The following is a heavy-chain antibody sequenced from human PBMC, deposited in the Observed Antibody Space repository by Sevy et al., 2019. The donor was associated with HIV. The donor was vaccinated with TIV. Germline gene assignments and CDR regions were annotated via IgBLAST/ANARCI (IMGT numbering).Heavy chain of an antibody. J-gene: IGHJ4*02. D-gene: IGHD6-19*01. CDR1: GFTFDDYG. CDR3: AKDGSGWPPEYYFDY. Sequence: GGSLRLSCAASGFTFDDYGMHWVRQAPGKGLEWVSLISWDGGSTYYADSVKGRFTISRDNSKNSLYLQMNSLRAEDTALYYCAKDGSGWPPEYYFDYWGQGTLVTVSS. CDR2: ISWDGGST. V-gene: IGHV3-43D*03.